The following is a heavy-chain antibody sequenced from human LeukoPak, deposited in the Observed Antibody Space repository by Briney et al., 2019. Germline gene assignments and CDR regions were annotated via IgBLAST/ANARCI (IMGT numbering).Heavy chain of an antibody. V-gene: IGHV4-39*01. D-gene: IGHD3-3*01. Sequence: PSETLSLTCSVSGGSIISSNYYWGWIRQPPGEGLEWIGSIYQSGSGSSCYNPSLKSRVIISGDTSNNHFSLRLRSVTAADTAVYYCASTLRFLPYRRFDYWGQGTLVTVPS. CDR1: GGSIISSNYY. CDR2: IYQSGSGSS. CDR3: ASTLRFLPYRRFDY. J-gene: IGHJ4*02.